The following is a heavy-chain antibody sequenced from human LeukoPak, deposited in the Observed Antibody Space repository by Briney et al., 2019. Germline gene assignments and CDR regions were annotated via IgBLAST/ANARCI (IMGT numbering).Heavy chain of an antibody. V-gene: IGHV5-51*01. CDR2: IYPGDSGT. CDR3: ARHEGMARGTYGMDV. Sequence: GESLKISCKGSGYSFTSYWIGWVRQMPGKGLEWMGMIYPGDSGTRYNPSFQGQVTISADKSISTAYLQWSSLKASDTAMYYCARHEGMARGTYGMDVWGQGTTVTVSS. CDR1: GYSFTSYW. D-gene: IGHD3-10*01. J-gene: IGHJ6*02.